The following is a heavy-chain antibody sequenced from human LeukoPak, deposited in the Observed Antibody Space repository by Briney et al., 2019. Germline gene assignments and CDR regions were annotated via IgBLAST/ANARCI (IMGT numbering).Heavy chain of an antibody. V-gene: IGHV3-23*01. CDR1: GFTFSSYA. D-gene: IGHD3-3*01. CDR3: AKGNYDFWSGYLY. CDR2: ISGSGGST. J-gene: IGHJ4*02. Sequence: QAWGSLRLSCAASGFTFSSYAMSWVRQAPGKGLEWVSAISGSGGSTYYADSVKGRFTISRDNSKNTLYLQMNSLRAEDTAVYYCAKGNYDFWSGYLYWGQGTLVTVSS.